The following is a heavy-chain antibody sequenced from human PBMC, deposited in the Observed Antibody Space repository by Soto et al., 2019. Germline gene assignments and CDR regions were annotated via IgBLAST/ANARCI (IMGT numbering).Heavy chain of an antibody. CDR3: ASSYGSGSLYPYYYGMDV. Sequence: ASVKVSCKASGYTFSTYLMYWVRQAPGQRLEWMGWTNVGNANTKYSQNFQGRVTITKDTSARTVYMELRSLRSEDTAVYYCASSYGSGSLYPYYYGMDVWGQGTTVTV. V-gene: IGHV1-3*01. J-gene: IGHJ6*02. CDR2: TNVGNANT. CDR1: GYTFSTYL. D-gene: IGHD3-10*01.